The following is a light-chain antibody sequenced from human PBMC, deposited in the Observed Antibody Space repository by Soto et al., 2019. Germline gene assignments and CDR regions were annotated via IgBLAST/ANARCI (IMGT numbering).Light chain of an antibody. CDR1: TGAVTSGCF. V-gene: IGLV7-43*01. CDR3: LLSCGANWV. CDR2: NLN. J-gene: IGLJ3*02. Sequence: QTVVTQEPSLTVSPGGTVTLTCASSTGAVTSGCFPNWFQQKPGQAPMTLIYNLNNKHSWTPARFSGSLLGGKAALTLSGVQPEDEADYYCLLSCGANWVFGGGTKLTVL.